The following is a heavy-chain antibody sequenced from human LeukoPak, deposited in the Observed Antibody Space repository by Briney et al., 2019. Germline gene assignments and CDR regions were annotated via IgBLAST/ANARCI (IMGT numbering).Heavy chain of an antibody. CDR1: GFTFSSYS. V-gene: IGHV3-21*01. Sequence: GGSLRLSCAASGFTFSSYSMNWVRQAPGKGLEWVSSITSSGRYIYYADSVKGRFTISRDNSKNTLYLQMNSLRAEDTAVYYCARAGYYYDSKQYWGQGTLVTVSS. CDR2: ITSSGRYI. J-gene: IGHJ1*01. D-gene: IGHD3-22*01. CDR3: ARAGYYYDSKQY.